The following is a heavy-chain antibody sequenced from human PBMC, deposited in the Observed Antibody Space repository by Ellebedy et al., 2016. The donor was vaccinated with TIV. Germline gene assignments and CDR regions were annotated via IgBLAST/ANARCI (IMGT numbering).Heavy chain of an antibody. V-gene: IGHV3-48*02. CDR2: ITNSGHVI. J-gene: IGHJ4*02. D-gene: IGHD6-19*01. Sequence: GGSLKISCAASGFNFNVYSMNWLRQAPGRGPEWVSYITNSGHVIHYADSVKGRFTISRDNAKSSLYLQMNSLRDEDAAVYYCARGIEYASGDWGQGTLVTVSS. CDR1: GFNFNVYS. CDR3: ARGIEYASGD.